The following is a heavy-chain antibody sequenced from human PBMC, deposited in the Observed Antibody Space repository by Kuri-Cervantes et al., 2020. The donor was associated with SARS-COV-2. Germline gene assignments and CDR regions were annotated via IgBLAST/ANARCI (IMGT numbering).Heavy chain of an antibody. CDR2: IGDSGGRT. CDR1: GLRFSSYA. V-gene: IGHV3-23*01. D-gene: IGHD3-22*01. CDR3: ANLDYYDSSGYPRFLG. J-gene: IGHJ4*02. Sequence: ETLSLTCAASGLRFSSYAMSWVRQAPGKGLEWVSVIGDSGGRTQYAGSVKGRFTISRDNSKNMLHLQMNSLRAEDKAVYYCANLDYYDSSGYPRFLGGGQGTLVTV.